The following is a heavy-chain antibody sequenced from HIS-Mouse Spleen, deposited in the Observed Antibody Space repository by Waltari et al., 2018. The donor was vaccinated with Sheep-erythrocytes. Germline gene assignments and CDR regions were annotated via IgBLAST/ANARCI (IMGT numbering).Heavy chain of an antibody. J-gene: IGHJ4*02. Sequence: QLQLQESGPGLVKPSETLSLTCTVSGGSISSSSYYWGWIRQPPGKGLEWIGSIYYSGNTYYNPSLQRRVTISVDTAKNQFSLRLSSVTAADTAVYYCARLYYYDSSGYYFDYWGQGTLVTVSS. V-gene: IGHV4-39*01. D-gene: IGHD3-22*01. CDR3: ARLYYYDSSGYYFDY. CDR1: GGSISSSSYY. CDR2: IYYSGNT.